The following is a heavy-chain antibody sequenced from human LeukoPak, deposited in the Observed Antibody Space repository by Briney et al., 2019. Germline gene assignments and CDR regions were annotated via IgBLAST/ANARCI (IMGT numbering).Heavy chain of an antibody. D-gene: IGHD6-13*01. Sequence: ASVKVSCKASGYTFTSYDINWVRQATGQGLEWMGWMNPNSGNTGYAQKFQGRVTITRNTSISTAYMELSSLRSEDTAVYYCARVYGSSRPRTYDAFDIWGQGTMVTVSS. J-gene: IGHJ3*02. CDR1: GYTFTSYD. CDR2: MNPNSGNT. CDR3: ARVYGSSRPRTYDAFDI. V-gene: IGHV1-8*03.